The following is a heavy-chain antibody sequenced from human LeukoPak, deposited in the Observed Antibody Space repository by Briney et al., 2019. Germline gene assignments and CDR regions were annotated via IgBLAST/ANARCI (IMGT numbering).Heavy chain of an antibody. V-gene: IGHV4-30-4*07. CDR1: GGSISSGSYS. CDR2: FFYTGNT. D-gene: IGHD1-1*01. J-gene: IGHJ3*02. Sequence: SSETLSLTCAVSGGSISSGSYSWGWIRQPPGKGLEWIGYFFYTGNTYYNASLKSRVTISVDTSKNQFSLKVSSVTAADTAVYYCTRGAGSTTSNDAFDIWGLGTMVTVSS. CDR3: TRGAGSTTSNDAFDI.